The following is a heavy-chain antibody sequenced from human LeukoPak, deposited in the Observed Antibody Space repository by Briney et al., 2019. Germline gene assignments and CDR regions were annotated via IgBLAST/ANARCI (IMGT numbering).Heavy chain of an antibody. CDR1: GASISSSSYF. D-gene: IGHD4-23*01. J-gene: IGHJ4*02. CDR3: ARHPGGNSAFRFDY. Sequence: SETLSLTCSVSGASISSSSYFWSWIRQPPGKGLEWIGYVYYSGDTNYNPSLKSRVTISGGTSKNQFSVRMSSLTAADTAVYYCARHPGGNSAFRFDYWGQGILVTVSS. CDR2: VYYSGDT. V-gene: IGHV4-61*05.